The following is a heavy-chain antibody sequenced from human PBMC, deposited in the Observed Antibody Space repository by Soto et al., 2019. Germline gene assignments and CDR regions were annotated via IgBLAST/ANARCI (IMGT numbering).Heavy chain of an antibody. CDR1: GGSFSGYY. D-gene: IGHD1-26*01. Sequence: SETLSLTCAVYGGSFSGYYWSWVRQPPGKGLEWIGDITDSGSTHYNPSLKSRVTISVDTSKNRFSLKLSSATAADTAVYYCARDVGTYSGSSLDCWGQGTLVTVSS. J-gene: IGHJ4*02. CDR3: ARDVGTYSGSSLDC. CDR2: ITDSGST. V-gene: IGHV4-34*01.